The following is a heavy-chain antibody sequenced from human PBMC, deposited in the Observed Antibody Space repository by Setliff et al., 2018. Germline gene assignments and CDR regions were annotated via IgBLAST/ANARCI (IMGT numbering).Heavy chain of an antibody. J-gene: IGHJ4*02. D-gene: IGHD5-12*01. CDR2: IFQSGIT. Sequence: PSETLSLTCAVSGFSITSGYYWGWIRQSPGKGPEWIGNIFQSGITFYNPSLKSRVTMSLGTSKNQFSLKLRSVTAADTAVYYCARLGGLLVATMPFDYWGQGTLVTVSS. CDR1: GFSITSGYY. CDR3: ARLGGLLVATMPFDY. V-gene: IGHV4-38-2*01.